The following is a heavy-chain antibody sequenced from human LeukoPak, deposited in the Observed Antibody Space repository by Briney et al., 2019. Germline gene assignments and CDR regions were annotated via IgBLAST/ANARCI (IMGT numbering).Heavy chain of an antibody. V-gene: IGHV3-7*01. CDR3: ARLVVDSPSSYYMDV. CDR2: IKQDGSEK. D-gene: IGHD2-8*02. Sequence: GGSLRLSCAASGFTFSSYWMSWVRQAPGKGLEWVANIKQDGSEKYYVDSVKGRFTISRDNAKNSLYLQMNSLRAEDTAVYYCARLVVDSPSSYYMDVWGNGTTVTVSS. CDR1: GFTFSSYW. J-gene: IGHJ6*03.